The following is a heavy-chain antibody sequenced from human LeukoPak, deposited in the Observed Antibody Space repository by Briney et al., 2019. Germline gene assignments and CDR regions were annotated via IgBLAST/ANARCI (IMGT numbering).Heavy chain of an antibody. D-gene: IGHD6-19*01. V-gene: IGHV4-34*01. CDR3: ARGRGSGWYNDY. CDR1: GGSFSGYY. Sequence: SETLSLTCAVYGGSFSGYYWSWIRQPPGKWLEWIGEINHSGSTNYNPSLKSRVTISVDTSKNQFSLKLSSVTAADTAVYYCARGRGSGWYNDYWGQGTLVTVSS. CDR2: INHSGST. J-gene: IGHJ4*02.